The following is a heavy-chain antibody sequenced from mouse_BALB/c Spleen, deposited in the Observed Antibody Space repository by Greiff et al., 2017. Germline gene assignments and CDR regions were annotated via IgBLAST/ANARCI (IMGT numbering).Heavy chain of an antibody. CDR1: GFTFSSYT. V-gene: IGHV5-12-2*01. CDR3: ARCTDYYAMDY. J-gene: IGHJ4*01. CDR2: ISNGGGST. Sequence: EVKLMESGGGLVQPGGSLKLSCAASGFTFSSYTMSWVRQTPEKRLEWVAYISNGGGSTYYPDTVKGRFTISRDNAKNTLYLQMSSLKSEDTAMYYCARCTDYYAMDYWGQGTSVTVSS.